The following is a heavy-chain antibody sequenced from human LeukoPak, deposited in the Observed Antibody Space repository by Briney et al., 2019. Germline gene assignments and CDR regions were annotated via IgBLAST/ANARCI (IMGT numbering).Heavy chain of an antibody. CDR2: ISYDGSNK. D-gene: IGHD3-10*01. CDR3: ARVGFGELFDAFDI. V-gene: IGHV3-30*04. CDR1: GFTFSSYA. Sequence: GGSLRLSCAASGFTFSSYAMHWVRQAPGKGLEWVAVISYDGSNKYYADSVKGRFTISRDNSKNTLYLQMNSLRAEDTAVYYCARVGFGELFDAFDIWGQGTMVTVSS. J-gene: IGHJ3*02.